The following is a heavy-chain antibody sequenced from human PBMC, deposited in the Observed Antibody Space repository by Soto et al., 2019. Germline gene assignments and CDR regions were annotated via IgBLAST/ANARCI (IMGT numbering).Heavy chain of an antibody. Sequence: PSETLSLTCTVSGGSISSGGYYWSWIRQHPGKGLEWIGYIYYSGSTNYNPSLKSRVTISVDTSKNRFSLKLSSVTAADTAVYYCARHLDLTIFGVVASNYYYMDVWGKGTTVTSP. J-gene: IGHJ6*03. CDR2: IYYSGST. V-gene: IGHV4-61*08. D-gene: IGHD3-3*01. CDR1: GGSISSGGYY. CDR3: ARHLDLTIFGVVASNYYYMDV.